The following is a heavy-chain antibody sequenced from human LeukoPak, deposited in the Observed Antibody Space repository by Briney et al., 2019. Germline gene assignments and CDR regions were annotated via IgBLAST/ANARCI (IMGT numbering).Heavy chain of an antibody. V-gene: IGHV4-61*08. CDR3: ARDIAAAGPNWFDP. Sequence: MSSETLSLTCTVSGGSISSGDYYWSWIRQPPGKGLEWIGYIYYSGSTNYNPSLKSRVTISVDTSKNQFSLKLSSVTAADTAVYYCARDIAAAGPNWFDPWGQGTLVTVSS. J-gene: IGHJ5*02. CDR2: IYYSGST. CDR1: GGSISSGDYY. D-gene: IGHD6-13*01.